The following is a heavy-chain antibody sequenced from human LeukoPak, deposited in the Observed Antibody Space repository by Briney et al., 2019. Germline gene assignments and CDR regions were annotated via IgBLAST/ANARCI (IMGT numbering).Heavy chain of an antibody. CDR2: INAGNGNT. V-gene: IGHV1-3*01. J-gene: IGHJ5*02. D-gene: IGHD3-22*01. CDR1: GYTFTSYA. Sequence: WASVTVSRTASGYTFTSYAMHWVRQAPGQRLEWMGWINAGNGNTKYSQKFQGRVTITRDTSASTAYMELSSLRSEDTAVYYCARVEIVVVPNWFDPWGQGTLVTVSS. CDR3: ARVEIVVVPNWFDP.